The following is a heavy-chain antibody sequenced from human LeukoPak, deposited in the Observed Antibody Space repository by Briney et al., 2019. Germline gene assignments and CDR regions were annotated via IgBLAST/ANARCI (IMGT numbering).Heavy chain of an antibody. CDR3: ARGYCSSTSCYWWGAFDY. J-gene: IGHJ4*02. CDR2: IKQDGSEK. Sequence: GGSLRLSCAASGFTFSSYWMSWVRQAPGKGLEWVANIKQDGSEKYYVDSVKGRFTISRDNAKNSLYLQMNSLRAEDTAVYYCARGYCSSTSCYWWGAFDYWGQGTLVTVSS. V-gene: IGHV3-7*01. D-gene: IGHD2-2*01. CDR1: GFTFSSYW.